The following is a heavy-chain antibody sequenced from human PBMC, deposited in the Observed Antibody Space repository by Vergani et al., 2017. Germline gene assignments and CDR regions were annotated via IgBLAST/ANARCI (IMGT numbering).Heavy chain of an antibody. CDR1: GGSISSGSYY. J-gene: IGHJ4*02. D-gene: IGHD4-17*01. CDR3: ARSDPYPDYGDYD. Sequence: QVQLQESGPGLVKPSQTLSLTCTVSGGSISSGSYYWSWIRQPAGKGLEWIGRIYTSGSINYNPSLKSRVTISVDTSKNQFSLKLSSVTAADTAVYYCARSDPYPDYGDYDWGQGTLVTVSS. V-gene: IGHV4-61*02. CDR2: IYTSGSI.